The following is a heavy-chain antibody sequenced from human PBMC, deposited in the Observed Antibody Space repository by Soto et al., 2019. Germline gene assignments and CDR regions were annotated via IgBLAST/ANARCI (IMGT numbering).Heavy chain of an antibody. CDR1: GFPFSSNT. CDR2: IDRSDGIT. CDR3: AKLGVRTKSVNIDAFDI. J-gene: IGHJ3*02. Sequence: GGSLRLSCAAYGFPFSSNTMSWVRQAPWKGLEWVSTIDRSDGITYYADSVKGRFTISRDNSQNTVYLQMNSLRAEDTAVYYCAKLGVRTKSVNIDAFDIWGQGTMVTVSS. D-gene: IGHD3-10*01. V-gene: IGHV3-23*01.